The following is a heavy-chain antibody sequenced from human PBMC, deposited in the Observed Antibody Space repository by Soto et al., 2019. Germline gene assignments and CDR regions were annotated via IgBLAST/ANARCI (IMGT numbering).Heavy chain of an antibody. V-gene: IGHV1-18*01. CDR2: ISTYNGDT. J-gene: IGHJ6*02. D-gene: IGHD2-2*01. CDR1: GYTFTRSG. CDR3: AREDRDRETGLVPAAIDGMDV. Sequence: ASVKVSCKASGYTFTRSGISWVRQAPGQGLEWMGWISTYNGDTSYAQKFQGRVTITADESTSTAYMELSSLRSDDTAVYYCAREDRDRETGLVPAAIDGMDVWGQGTTVTVSS.